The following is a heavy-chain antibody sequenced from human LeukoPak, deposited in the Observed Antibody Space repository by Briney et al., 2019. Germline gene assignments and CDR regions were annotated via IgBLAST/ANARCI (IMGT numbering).Heavy chain of an antibody. J-gene: IGHJ4*02. D-gene: IGHD3-3*01. CDR3: ASGQYYDLWSGYYVD. Sequence: SETLSLTCTVSGGSISSSSYYWGWIRQPPGKGLEWIGSIYYSGSTYYNPSLKSRVTISVDTSKNQFSLKLSSVTAADTAVYYCASGQYYDLWSGYYVDWGQGTLVTVSA. V-gene: IGHV4-39*01. CDR2: IYYSGST. CDR1: GGSISSSSYY.